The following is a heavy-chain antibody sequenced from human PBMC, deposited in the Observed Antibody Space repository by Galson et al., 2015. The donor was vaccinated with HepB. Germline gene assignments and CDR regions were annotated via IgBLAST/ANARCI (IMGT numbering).Heavy chain of an antibody. CDR2: INAGNGYT. V-gene: IGHV1-3*01. D-gene: IGHD5-24*01. CDR1: GYRFNDKA. CDR3: ARDRESNLLDY. Sequence: SVKVSCKASGYRFNDKAIHWVRQAPGQRPEWMGWINAGNGYTKYSQKFQGRFTMITDTSASTIYMEVSNLQSTDTAVYYCARDRESNLLDYWGQGTLVFVSP. J-gene: IGHJ4*02.